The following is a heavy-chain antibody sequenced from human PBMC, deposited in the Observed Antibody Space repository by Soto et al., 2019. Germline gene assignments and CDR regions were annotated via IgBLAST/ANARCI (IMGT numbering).Heavy chain of an antibody. CDR2: TYYRSKWYN. CDR3: ARSLRSTDIVLMVYVSYYYYYMDV. J-gene: IGHJ6*03. CDR1: GDGVSSNSAA. Sequence: SQTLSLTCAISGDGVSSNSAAWNWIRQSPSRGLEWLGRTYYRSKWYNDYAVSVKSRITINPDTSKNQFSLQLNSVTPEDTAVYYCARSLRSTDIVLMVYVSYYYYYMDVWGKGTTVTVSS. V-gene: IGHV6-1*01. D-gene: IGHD2-8*01.